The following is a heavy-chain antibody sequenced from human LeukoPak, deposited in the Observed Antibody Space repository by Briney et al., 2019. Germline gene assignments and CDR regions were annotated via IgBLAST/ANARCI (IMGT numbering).Heavy chain of an antibody. CDR2: ISSTSIYI. Sequence: GGSLRLSCAASGFTFSPYTMNWVRQAPGKGLVWVPSISSTSIYIQYADSLKGRFTTSRDNARNSLYLQMDSLRAEDTAVYYCAIVGSLSGVHYYRDVWGKGTTVTVSS. CDR3: AIVGSLSGVHYYRDV. D-gene: IGHD2/OR15-2a*01. V-gene: IGHV3-21*01. CDR1: GFTFSPYT. J-gene: IGHJ6*03.